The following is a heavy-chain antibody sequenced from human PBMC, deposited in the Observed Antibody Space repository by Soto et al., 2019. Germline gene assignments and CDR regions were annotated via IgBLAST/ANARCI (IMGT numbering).Heavy chain of an antibody. CDR2: IIASGGST. J-gene: IGHJ4*02. Sequence: EVQLLDSGRGLVLPGGSQRLSCAASGFTLTNYAMSWVRQAPGRGLEWVSTIIASGGSTYYADSVEGRFTISRDNSKNTLYLPMDSLRAEDMAIYYCATLRLSMSYLDYWGQGALVTVSS. CDR1: GFTLTNYA. D-gene: IGHD2-8*01. CDR3: ATLRLSMSYLDY. V-gene: IGHV3-23*01.